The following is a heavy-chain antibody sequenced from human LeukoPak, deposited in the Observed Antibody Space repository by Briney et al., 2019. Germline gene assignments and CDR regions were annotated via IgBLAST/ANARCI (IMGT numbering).Heavy chain of an antibody. CDR2: IYYSGST. Sequence: KPSKTLSLTCTVSGGSISSYYWSWIRQPPGKGLEWIGYIYYSGSTNYNPSLKSRVTISVDTSKNQFSLKLSSVTAADTAVYYCARGGYSYGINWFDPWGQGTLVTVSS. J-gene: IGHJ5*02. CDR3: ARGGYSYGINWFDP. V-gene: IGHV4-59*01. CDR1: GGSISSYY. D-gene: IGHD5-18*01.